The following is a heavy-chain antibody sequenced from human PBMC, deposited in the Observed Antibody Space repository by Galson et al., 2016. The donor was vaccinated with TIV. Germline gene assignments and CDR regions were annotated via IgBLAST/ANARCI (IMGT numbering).Heavy chain of an antibody. CDR1: GGSFSGYS. CDR3: ARQVTTRPRAGLDV. CDR2: ITDRGSI. V-gene: IGHV4-34*01. Sequence: SETLSLTCTAYGGSFSGYSWSWIRQPPGKGLDWIGEITDRGSINYNPSLKSRLKISVDTSKHQFSLRLSSLTAADTAVYFCARQVTTRPRAGLDVWGQGITVTVSS. J-gene: IGHJ6*02. D-gene: IGHD4-17*01.